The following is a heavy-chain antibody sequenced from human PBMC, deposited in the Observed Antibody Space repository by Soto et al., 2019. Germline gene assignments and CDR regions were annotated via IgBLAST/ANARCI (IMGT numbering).Heavy chain of an antibody. J-gene: IGHJ6*02. V-gene: IGHV3-11*01. Sequence: QVQLVESGGGLVKPGGSLRLSCAASGLTFSDHYMTWIRQAPGKGLEWISYISSSAGTIYYADSVKGRFTISRDNAKNSLYLQMTNLRAEDAAVYYCAGAPYFGSGTYYYYALDVWGQGTTVTVSS. D-gene: IGHD3-10*01. CDR1: GLTFSDHY. CDR2: ISSSAGTI. CDR3: AGAPYFGSGTYYYYALDV.